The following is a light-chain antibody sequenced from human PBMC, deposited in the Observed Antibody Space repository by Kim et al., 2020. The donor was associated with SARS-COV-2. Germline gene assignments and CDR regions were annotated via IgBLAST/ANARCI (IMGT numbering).Light chain of an antibody. V-gene: IGLV2-11*01. CDR3: CSYAGSYTNV. CDR1: SSDVGGYNY. Sequence: GQKVTIACTGTSSDVGGYNYVSWYQQHPGKAPKLMIYDVSKRPSGVPDRFSGSKSGNTASLTISGLQTEDEADYYCCSYAGSYTNVFGTGTKVTVL. CDR2: DVS. J-gene: IGLJ1*01.